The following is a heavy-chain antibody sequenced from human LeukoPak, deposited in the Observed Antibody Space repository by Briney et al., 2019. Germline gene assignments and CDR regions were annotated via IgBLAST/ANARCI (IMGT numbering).Heavy chain of an antibody. CDR1: GFTFSSYW. CDR2: ISSSSSYI. V-gene: IGHV3-21*04. D-gene: IGHD6-6*01. Sequence: GGSLRLSCAASGFTFSSYWMHWVRQAPGKGLEWVSSISSSSSYIYYADSVKGRFTISRDNAKNSLYLQMNSLRAEDTAVYYCARGGYSSWSYGMDVWGQGTTVTVSS. CDR3: ARGGYSSWSYGMDV. J-gene: IGHJ6*02.